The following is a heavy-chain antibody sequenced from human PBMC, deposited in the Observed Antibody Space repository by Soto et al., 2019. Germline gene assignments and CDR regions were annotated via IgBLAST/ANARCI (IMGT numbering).Heavy chain of an antibody. CDR3: ASTSRRYYSDYYYGMDV. J-gene: IGHJ6*02. V-gene: IGHV4-59*12. Sequence: PSETLSLTCTVSGGSISSYYWSWIRQPPGKGLEWIGYIYYSGSTNYNPSLKSRVTISVDTSKNQFSLKLSSVTAADTAVYYCASTSRRYYSDYYYGMDVWGQGTTVTVSS. CDR2: IYYSGST. CDR1: GGSISSYY. D-gene: IGHD4-4*01.